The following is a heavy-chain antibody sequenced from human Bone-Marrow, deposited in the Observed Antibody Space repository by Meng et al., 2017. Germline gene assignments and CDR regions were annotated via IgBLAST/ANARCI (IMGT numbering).Heavy chain of an antibody. J-gene: IGHJ4*02. Sequence: GESLKISCIASGFTFSNSWMHWVRQVPGKGLVWVSRIGSGGSTTTYSDSVKGRFTISRDNAKNTLYLQMHTLRGDDTAVYYCAREGASVVSLQYWGQGTLVTVSS. CDR1: GFTFSNSW. D-gene: IGHD4-23*01. CDR3: AREGASVVSLQY. CDR2: IGSGGSTT. V-gene: IGHV3-74*03.